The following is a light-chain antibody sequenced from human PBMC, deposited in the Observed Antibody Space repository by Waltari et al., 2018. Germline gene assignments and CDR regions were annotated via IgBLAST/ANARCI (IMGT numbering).Light chain of an antibody. CDR2: ATS. J-gene: IGLJ3*02. CDR1: TGAVPSGHF. CDR3: LLSYSGARWV. Sequence: QAVVTQEPSVTVSPGGTVTLPCGSSTGAVPSGHFHYWFPHKPGQAPMTLIYATSNKHSWTPARFSGSLLRDKAALTLSGAQPEDEAEYYCLLSYSGARWVFGGGTKLTVL. V-gene: IGLV7-46*01.